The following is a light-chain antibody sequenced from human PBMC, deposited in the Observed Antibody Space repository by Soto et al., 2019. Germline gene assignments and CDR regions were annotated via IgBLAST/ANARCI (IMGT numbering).Light chain of an antibody. Sequence: VQMTQSPSSLSASVGDSVTIACRASQTVSKFVNWYQQKPGKVPDLLIYSASTLYSGVPSRFSGSGSGTEFTLTISNLQPEDFATYYCQQTYSLPRTFAQGTK. V-gene: IGKV1-39*01. CDR3: QQTYSLPRT. CDR1: QTVSKF. CDR2: SAS. J-gene: IGKJ1*01.